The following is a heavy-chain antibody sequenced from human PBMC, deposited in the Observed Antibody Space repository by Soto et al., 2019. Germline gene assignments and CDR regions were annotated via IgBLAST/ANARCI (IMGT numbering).Heavy chain of an antibody. CDR2: LYRDDDK. V-gene: IGHV2-5*02. J-gene: IGHJ3*02. CDR3: AHTMTRLGQYTFDI. CDR1: GFFLPTTGGG. Sequence: SGPTPVKPQQNLTLARTFLGFFLPTTGGGGGWIRQPPRKALEWLALLYRDDDKRYSPSLKSRLTITRDTSKNQVVLTMTNMDPADTATYYCAHTMTRLGQYTFDIWGQGTMVTVSS. D-gene: IGHD5-18*01.